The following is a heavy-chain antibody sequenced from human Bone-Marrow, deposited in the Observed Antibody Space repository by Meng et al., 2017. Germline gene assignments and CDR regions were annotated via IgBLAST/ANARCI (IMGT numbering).Heavy chain of an antibody. Sequence: QVQLQPWGAGLLKPSGTLSLPCAVYGGSFSGYYWSWIRQPPGKGLEWIGEINHSGSTNYNPSLKSRVTISVDTSKNQFSLKLSSVTAADTAVYYCARGRVVAATNPKIDYWGQGTLVTVSS. CDR1: GGSFSGYY. CDR3: ARGRVVAATNPKIDY. CDR2: INHSGST. V-gene: IGHV4-34*01. J-gene: IGHJ4*02. D-gene: IGHD2-15*01.